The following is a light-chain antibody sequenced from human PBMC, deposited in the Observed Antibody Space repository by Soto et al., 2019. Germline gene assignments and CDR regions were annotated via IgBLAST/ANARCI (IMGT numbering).Light chain of an antibody. CDR2: SAS. CDR3: QQSYSNSYT. V-gene: IGKV1-39*01. J-gene: IGKJ2*01. Sequence: DIQLTQSPSSLSSSVGDRVTITCRARQSMSDSFNWYQQKSGKAPKLLIYSASSLESGVPSRFSGSGSVTAFTLTISSLQPEDFGNYFCQQSYSNSYTFGQGTTLEIK. CDR1: QSMSDS.